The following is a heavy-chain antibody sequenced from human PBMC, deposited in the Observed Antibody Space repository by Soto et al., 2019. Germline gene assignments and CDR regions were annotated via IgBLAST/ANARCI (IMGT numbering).Heavy chain of an antibody. Sequence: QVQLVQSGAEVKKPGSSVKVSCKASGGTFSSYAISWVRQAPGQGLEWMGGIIPIFGTANYAQKFQGRVTITADKSTSTAYMELSSLRSEDTAVYYCAREWDYGDSTTEGRYFDLWGRGTLVTVSS. CDR1: GGTFSSYA. CDR3: AREWDYGDSTTEGRYFDL. J-gene: IGHJ2*01. D-gene: IGHD4-17*01. V-gene: IGHV1-69*06. CDR2: IIPIFGTA.